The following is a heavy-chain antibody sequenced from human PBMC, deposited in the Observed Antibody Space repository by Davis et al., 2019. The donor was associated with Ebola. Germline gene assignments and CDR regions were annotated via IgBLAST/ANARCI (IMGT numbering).Heavy chain of an antibody. CDR1: GFTFSSYW. V-gene: IGHV3-7*03. CDR2: IKQDGSEK. J-gene: IGHJ4*02. Sequence: GESLKISCAASGFTFSSYWMSWVRQAPGKGLEWVANIKQDGSEKYYVDSVKGRFTISRDNAKNSLYLQMNSLRAEDTAVYYCARLDGDLFDYWGQGTLVTVSS. CDR3: ARLDGDLFDY. D-gene: IGHD7-27*01.